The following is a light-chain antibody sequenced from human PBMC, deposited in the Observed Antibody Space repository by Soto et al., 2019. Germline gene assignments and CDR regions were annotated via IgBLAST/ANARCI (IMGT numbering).Light chain of an antibody. J-gene: IGKJ4*01. CDR3: QQSYSTPLGFT. CDR2: DAS. Sequence: DIQMTQSPSTLSASVGDRVTITCRASQSISSWLAWYQQKPGKAPKLLIYDASSLESGVPSRFSGSGSGTDFTLTISSLHPEDFATYYCQQSYSTPLGFTFGGGTKVDIK. V-gene: IGKV1-5*01. CDR1: QSISSW.